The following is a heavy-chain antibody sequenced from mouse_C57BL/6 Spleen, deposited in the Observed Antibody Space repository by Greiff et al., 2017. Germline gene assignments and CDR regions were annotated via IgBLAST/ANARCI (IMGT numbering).Heavy chain of an antibody. CDR1: GYTFTSYG. CDR2: IYPRSGNT. D-gene: IGHD2-1*01. Sequence: QVQLQQSGAELARPGASVTLSCKASGYTFTSYGISWVKQRTGQGLEWIGEIYPRSGNTYYTEKFKGKATLTADKSSSIVFMVIRRLTSEDSAVYFCARDYYGNYGYWGQGTTLTVSS. J-gene: IGHJ2*01. CDR3: ARDYYGNYGY. V-gene: IGHV1-81*01.